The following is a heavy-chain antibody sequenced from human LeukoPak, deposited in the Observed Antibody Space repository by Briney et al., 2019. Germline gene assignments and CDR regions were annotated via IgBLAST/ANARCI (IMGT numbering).Heavy chain of an antibody. Sequence: SETLSLTCTVSGGSISSYYWSWIRQPAGKGLERIGRIYTSGSTNYNPSLKSRVTMSVDTSKNQFSLKLSSVTAADTAVYYCARFGEYYDSNYGNSENWFDPWGQGTLVTVSS. J-gene: IGHJ5*02. CDR2: IYTSGST. D-gene: IGHD3-22*01. V-gene: IGHV4-4*07. CDR3: ARFGEYYDSNYGNSENWFDP. CDR1: GGSISSYY.